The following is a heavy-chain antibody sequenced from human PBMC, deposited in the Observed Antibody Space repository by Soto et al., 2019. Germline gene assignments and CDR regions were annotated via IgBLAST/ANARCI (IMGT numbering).Heavy chain of an antibody. V-gene: IGHV1-18*04. D-gene: IGHD3-3*01. CDR2: ISAYNGNT. J-gene: IGHJ4*02. CDR3: VRITIFGVAQFPFDY. Sequence: QVQLVQSGAEVKKPGASVKVSRKASGYTFTSYGISWVRQAPGQGLEWMEWISAYNGNTNYAQKLQGRVTMTTDTSTSTAYMELRSLRSDDTAVYYCVRITIFGVAQFPFDYWGQGTLVTVSS. CDR1: GYTFTSYG.